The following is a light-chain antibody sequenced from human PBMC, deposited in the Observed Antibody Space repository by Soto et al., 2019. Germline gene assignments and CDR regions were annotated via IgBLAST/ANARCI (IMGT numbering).Light chain of an antibody. J-gene: IGKJ3*01. V-gene: IGKV3-15*01. CDR1: QTISSN. CDR3: QQYNNWPPFT. CDR2: GAS. Sequence: DIVMTQSPATLSVSPGERATLSCRASQTISSNFAWYQQKPGQTPRLLIYGASTRAAGIPARFSGSGSGTDFTLTITSLQSEDFAVYYGQQYNNWPPFTFGPGTKVDIK.